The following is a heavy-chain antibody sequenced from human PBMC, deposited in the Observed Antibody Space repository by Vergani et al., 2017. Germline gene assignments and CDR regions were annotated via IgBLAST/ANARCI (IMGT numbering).Heavy chain of an antibody. J-gene: IGHJ3*02. CDR1: GFTFSSYW. Sequence: EVQLLESGGGLVQPGGSLRLSCAASGFTFSSYWMSWVRQTPGKGLEWVANIKPDGSEKYYVDSVKGRFAISRDNAKNSLFLQMNSLKAEDTAVYYCARDKPFSVATEAGTFDIWGQGTMVTVSS. V-gene: IGHV3-7*03. D-gene: IGHD6-19*01. CDR3: ARDKPFSVATEAGTFDI. CDR2: IKPDGSEK.